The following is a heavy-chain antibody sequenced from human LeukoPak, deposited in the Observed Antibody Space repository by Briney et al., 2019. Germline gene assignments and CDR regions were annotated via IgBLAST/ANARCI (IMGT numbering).Heavy chain of an antibody. CDR1: GFTFSSYS. D-gene: IGHD3-3*01. CDR2: ISSSSSTI. V-gene: IGHV3-48*01. Sequence: GGSLRLSCAASGFTFSSYSMNWVRQAPGKGLEWVSYISSSSSTIYYADSVKGRFTISRDNAKNSLYLQMNSLRAEDTAVYYCAGPSSYYDFWSGYYTGYFDYWGQGTLATVSS. CDR3: AGPSSYYDFWSGYYTGYFDY. J-gene: IGHJ4*02.